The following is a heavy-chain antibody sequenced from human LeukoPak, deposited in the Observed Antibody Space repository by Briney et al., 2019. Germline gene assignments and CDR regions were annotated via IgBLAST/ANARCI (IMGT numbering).Heavy chain of an antibody. CDR2: ISWNSGSI. J-gene: IGHJ6*02. CDR1: GFTFDDYA. Sequence: GRSLRLSCAASGFTFDDYAMHWGRQAPGKGLEWVSGISWNSGSIGYADSVKGRFTISRDNAKNSLYLQMNSLRAEDTALYYCVKDLSSGWPNYYYGMDVWGQGTTVTVSS. CDR3: VKDLSSGWPNYYYGMDV. V-gene: IGHV3-9*01. D-gene: IGHD6-19*01.